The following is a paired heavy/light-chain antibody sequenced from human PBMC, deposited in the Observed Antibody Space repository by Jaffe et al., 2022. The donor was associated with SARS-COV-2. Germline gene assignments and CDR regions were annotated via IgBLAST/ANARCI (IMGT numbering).Heavy chain of an antibody. CDR3: AHRRVGVTSDQGFDP. Sequence: QITLKESGPTLVKPTQTLTLTCTFSGFSLTSSGVGVGWIRQPPGKALEWLSVIYWDDDKHYSPSLKSRLSITKDSSKNQVVLTMTNLDTVDTGTYYCAHRRVGVTSDQGFDPWGQGTLVTVSS. CDR2: IYWDDDK. D-gene: IGHD1-26*01. CDR1: GFSLTSSGVG. J-gene: IGHJ5*02. V-gene: IGHV2-5*02.
Light chain of an antibody. CDR2: DVS. CDR3: SSFASGNTLV. CDR1: SSDVGGFNY. Sequence: QSALTQPASVSGSPGQSITISCTGTSSDVGGFNYVSWYQQHPGKAPKLMIYDVSNRPSGVSNRFSGSKSGNTASLTISGLQAEDEADYYCSSFASGNTLVFGGGTKLTVL. V-gene: IGLV2-14*01. J-gene: IGLJ2*01.